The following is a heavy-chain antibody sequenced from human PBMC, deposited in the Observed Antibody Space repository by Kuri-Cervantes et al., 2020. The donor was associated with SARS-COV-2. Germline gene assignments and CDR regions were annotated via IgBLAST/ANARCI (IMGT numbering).Heavy chain of an antibody. CDR1: GFTFSGYV. J-gene: IGHJ6*02. CDR3: ARDRATVTTLNGMDV. Sequence: GESLKTSCAASGFTFSGYVMHWVRQAPGKGLEWVAVISYDGSNKYYADSVKGRFTISRDNSKNTLYLQMNSLRAEDTAVYYWARDRATVTTLNGMDVWGQGTTVTVSS. CDR2: ISYDGSNK. D-gene: IGHD4-11*01. V-gene: IGHV3-30*03.